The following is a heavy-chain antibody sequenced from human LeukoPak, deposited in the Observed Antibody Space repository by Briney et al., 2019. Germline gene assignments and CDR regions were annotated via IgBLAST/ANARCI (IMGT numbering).Heavy chain of an antibody. V-gene: IGHV3-9*01. Sequence: QPGGSLRLSCAASGFTFDDYALHWVRQAPGKGLEWVSGVTWKSGTMGYADSVKGRFTISRDNAKNSLYLQMNSLRAEDTAFYYCAKVHGSYDSSGYYSLWGQGTLVTVSS. J-gene: IGHJ4*02. D-gene: IGHD3-22*01. CDR1: GFTFDDYA. CDR2: VTWKSGTM. CDR3: AKVHGSYDSSGYYSL.